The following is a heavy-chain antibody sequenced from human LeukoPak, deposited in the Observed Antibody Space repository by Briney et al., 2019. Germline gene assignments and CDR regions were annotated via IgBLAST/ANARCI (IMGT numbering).Heavy chain of an antibody. CDR3: AGPGSGSYYKVPNY. V-gene: IGHV3-11*01. Sequence: GGSLRLSCTASGFTFSDYYMSWIRQAPGKGLEWVSYISSSGSTIYYADSVRGRFTISRDNAKNSLYLQMNSLRAEDTAVYYCAGPGSGSYYKVPNYWGQGTLVTVSS. CDR2: ISSSGSTI. CDR1: GFTFSDYY. J-gene: IGHJ4*02. D-gene: IGHD3-10*01.